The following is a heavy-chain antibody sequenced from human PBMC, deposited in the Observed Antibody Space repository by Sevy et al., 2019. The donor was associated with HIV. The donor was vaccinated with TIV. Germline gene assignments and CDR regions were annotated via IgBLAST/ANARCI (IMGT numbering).Heavy chain of an antibody. CDR3: ARSRVITGTFDY. CDR2: ISYSGST. J-gene: IGHJ4*02. Sequence: SETLSLTCTVSGGSISGYYWSWIRQPPGKGLEWIGYISYSGSTNYNPALKSRVTISVDTSKNEFSLKLSSVTAADTAVYYCARSRVITGTFDYWGQGTLVTISS. V-gene: IGHV4-59*01. CDR1: GGSISGYY. D-gene: IGHD1-20*01.